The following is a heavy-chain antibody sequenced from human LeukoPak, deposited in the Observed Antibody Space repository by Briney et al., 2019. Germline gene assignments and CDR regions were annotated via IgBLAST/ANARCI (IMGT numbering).Heavy chain of an antibody. J-gene: IGHJ5*02. CDR2: INHSGST. CDR3: ARGSAWAAAGTMYNWFDP. Sequence: SETLSLTCTVSGGSISSYYWNWIRQPPGKGLEWIGEINHSGSTNYNPSLKSRVTISVDTSKNQFSLKLSSVTAADTAVYYCARGSAWAAAGTMYNWFDPWGQGTLVTVSS. V-gene: IGHV4-34*01. CDR1: GGSISSYY. D-gene: IGHD6-13*01.